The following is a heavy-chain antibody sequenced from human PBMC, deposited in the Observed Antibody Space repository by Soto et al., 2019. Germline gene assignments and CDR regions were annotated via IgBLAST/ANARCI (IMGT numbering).Heavy chain of an antibody. V-gene: IGHV4-39*01. Sequence: SETLSLTCTVSGGSISSSSYYWGWIRQPPGKGLEWIGSIYYSGSTYYNPSLKSRVTISVDTSKNQFSLKLSSVTAADTAVYYCARLWGGFSSGSIFPADDYYYYGMDVWGQGTTVTVSS. CDR1: GGSISSSSYY. J-gene: IGHJ6*02. D-gene: IGHD3-22*01. CDR2: IYYSGST. CDR3: ARLWGGFSSGSIFPADDYYYYGMDV.